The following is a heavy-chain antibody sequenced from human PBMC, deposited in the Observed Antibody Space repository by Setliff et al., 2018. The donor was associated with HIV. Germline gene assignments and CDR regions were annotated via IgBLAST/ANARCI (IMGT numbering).Heavy chain of an antibody. Sequence: ASVKVSCKASGYTFPSFYVHWVRQAPGQGLQWMGWMDPKSGGANPAPIFQGRVTMTTDTSITSVYLELSGLTSADTAVYYCATGAIGYYPPFDFWGQGTLVTVSS. J-gene: IGHJ4*02. CDR2: MDPKSGGA. CDR3: ATGAIGYYPPFDF. CDR1: GYTFPSFY. V-gene: IGHV1-2*02. D-gene: IGHD2-2*03.